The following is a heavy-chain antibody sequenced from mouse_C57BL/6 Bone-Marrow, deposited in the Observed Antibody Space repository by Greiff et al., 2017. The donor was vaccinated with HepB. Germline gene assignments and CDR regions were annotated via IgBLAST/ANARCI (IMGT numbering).Heavy chain of an antibody. CDR2: IDPSDSYT. D-gene: IGHD2-3*01. CDR1: GYTFTSYW. V-gene: IGHV1-50*01. J-gene: IGHJ4*01. CDR3: ARDGYYFYYAMDY. Sequence: QVQLQQPGAELVKPGASVKLSCKASGYTFTSYWMQWVKQRPGQGLEWIGKIDPSDSYTNYNQKFKGKATLTVDTSSSKAYMQLSSLTSEDSAVYYCARDGYYFYYAMDYWGQGTSVTVTS.